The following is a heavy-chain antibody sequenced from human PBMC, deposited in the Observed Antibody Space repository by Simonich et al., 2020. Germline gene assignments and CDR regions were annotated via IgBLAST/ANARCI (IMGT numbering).Heavy chain of an antibody. V-gene: IGHV4-34*04. D-gene: IGHD3-22*01. J-gene: IGHJ4*02. CDR3: ARLGVYDSSGYNDY. CDR2: IKHSGRT. Sequence: QVQLQQWGAGLLKPSETLSLTCAVYGGSFSGYYWSWIRQPPGKGLEWIGEIKHSGRTNTNPSLKSRGTISVDTSKNQLSLKLSSVTAADTAVYYCARLGVYDSSGYNDYWGQGTLVTVSS. CDR1: GGSFSGYY.